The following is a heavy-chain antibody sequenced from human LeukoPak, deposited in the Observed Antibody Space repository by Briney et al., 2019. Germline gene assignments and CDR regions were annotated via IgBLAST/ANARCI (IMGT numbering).Heavy chain of an antibody. V-gene: IGHV3-48*01. CDR2: ISRGSDSI. J-gene: IGHJ4*02. Sequence: GGSLRLSCAASGFTFSDRSMNWVRQTPGKGLEWLSYISRGSDSIYYGDSVKGRFTISRDNAKNSLYLQMNGLRADDTAVYYCARGDTSAWDFDSWGQGILVAVSS. D-gene: IGHD3-22*01. CDR1: GFTFSDRS. CDR3: ARGDTSAWDFDS.